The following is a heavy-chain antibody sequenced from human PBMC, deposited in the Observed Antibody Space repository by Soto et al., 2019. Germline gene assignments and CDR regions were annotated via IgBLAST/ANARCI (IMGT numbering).Heavy chain of an antibody. CDR2: INAGNGNT. D-gene: IGHD2-15*01. Sequence: QVQLVQSGAEVKKPGASVKVSCKASGYTFTSYAMHWVRQAPGQRLEWMGWINAGNGNTKYSQKFQGRVTITRDTSASTAYMEMSSLRSEDTAVYYCARAPGGPDGPGDYWGQGTLGTVSS. CDR1: GYTFTSYA. V-gene: IGHV1-3*01. J-gene: IGHJ4*02. CDR3: ARAPGGPDGPGDY.